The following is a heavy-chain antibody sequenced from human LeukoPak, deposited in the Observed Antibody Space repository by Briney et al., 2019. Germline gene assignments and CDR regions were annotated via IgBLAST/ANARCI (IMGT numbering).Heavy chain of an antibody. D-gene: IGHD2-15*01. Sequence: PGGSLRLSCAASGFTFSTYSMDWVRQAPGKGLEWVSSISSSSSYIYYADSVKGRFTISRDNSKNTLYLQMNSLRAEDTAVYYCASSGGYCSGGSCYLDYWGQGTLVTVSS. CDR3: ASSGGYCSGGSCYLDY. J-gene: IGHJ4*02. CDR1: GFTFSTYS. V-gene: IGHV3-21*04. CDR2: ISSSSSYI.